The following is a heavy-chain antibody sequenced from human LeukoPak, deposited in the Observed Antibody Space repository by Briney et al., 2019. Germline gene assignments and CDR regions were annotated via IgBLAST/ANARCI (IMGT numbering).Heavy chain of an antibody. V-gene: IGHV4-59*01. D-gene: IGHD3-10*01. CDR2: IYSSGST. CDR1: GGSISIFY. Sequence: PSETLSLTCTVSGGSISIFYWRWLRQPPGKGLEYIGYIYSSGSTNYNPSLKSRVTISLDTSKNQFSLKLNSVTATDTAVYFCARDPGNYFDYWGQGTLVTVSS. CDR3: ARDPGNYFDY. J-gene: IGHJ4*02.